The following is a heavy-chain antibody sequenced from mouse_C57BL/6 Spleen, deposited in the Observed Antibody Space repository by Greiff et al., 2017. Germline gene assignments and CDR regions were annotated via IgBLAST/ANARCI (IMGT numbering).Heavy chain of an antibody. CDR2: IYPSDSET. D-gene: IGHD4-1*01. Sequence: QVQLKQPGAELVRPGSSVKLSCKASGYTFTSYWMDWVKQRPGQGLEWIGNIYPSDSETHYNQKFKDKATLTVDKSSSTAYMQLSSLTSEDSAVYYCARGGTGRRNFDYWGQGTTLTVSS. V-gene: IGHV1-61*01. CDR1: GYTFTSYW. CDR3: ARGGTGRRNFDY. J-gene: IGHJ2*01.